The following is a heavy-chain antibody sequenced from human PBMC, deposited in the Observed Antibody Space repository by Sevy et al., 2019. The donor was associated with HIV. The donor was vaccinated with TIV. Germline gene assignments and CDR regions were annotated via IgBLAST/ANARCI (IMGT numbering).Heavy chain of an antibody. J-gene: IGHJ6*02. CDR2: IIPIFGTT. D-gene: IGHD3-10*01. CDR1: VGTFSSFA. V-gene: IGHV1-69*13. Sequence: ASVKVSCKASVGTFSSFALSWVRQAPGQGLEWMGGIIPIFGTTKYAQKFQGRVTIIADESTSTAYMELGSLGSEDTAVYYCARPSYGSGRGYQNYFYYYGMDDWGPGTTVTVSS. CDR3: ARPSYGSGRGYQNYFYYYGMDD.